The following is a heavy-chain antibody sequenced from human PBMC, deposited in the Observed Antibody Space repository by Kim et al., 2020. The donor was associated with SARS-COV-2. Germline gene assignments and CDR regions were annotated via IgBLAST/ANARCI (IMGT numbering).Heavy chain of an antibody. CDR3: ARMLGSKKSPGDY. D-gene: IGHD3-10*02. Sequence: YADSVKGRFNISRDNSKNTLYLQMNSLRAEDTAVYYCARMLGSKKSPGDYWGQGTLVTVSS. J-gene: IGHJ4*02. V-gene: IGHV3-33*01.